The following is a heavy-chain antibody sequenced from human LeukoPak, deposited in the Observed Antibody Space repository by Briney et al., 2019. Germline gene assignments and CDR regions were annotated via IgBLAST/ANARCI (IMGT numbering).Heavy chain of an antibody. CDR1: GGSIRSSYYY. J-gene: IGHJ5*02. V-gene: IGHV4-39*01. CDR3: ARRYGP. Sequence: SETLSLTCTVPGGSIRSSYYYWGWIRQPPVKGLEWIGSIYDSGSTYYNPSLKRRVTISVDTSKNQFSLKLNSVTAADTAVYYCARRYGPWGQGTLVTVSS. D-gene: IGHD3-16*01. CDR2: IYDSGST.